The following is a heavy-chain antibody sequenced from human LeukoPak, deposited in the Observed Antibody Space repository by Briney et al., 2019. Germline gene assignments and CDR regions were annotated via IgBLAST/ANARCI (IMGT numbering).Heavy chain of an antibody. V-gene: IGHV1-69*05. Sequence: GASVKVSCKASGGSFSGYAISWVRQAPGQGLEWMGRIIPIFGTANYAQKFQGRVTITTDESTSTAYMELSSLRSEDTAVYYCASIRRYSGSYTFDYWGQGTLVTVSS. D-gene: IGHD1-26*01. CDR2: IIPIFGTA. CDR1: GGSFSGYA. J-gene: IGHJ4*02. CDR3: ASIRRYSGSYTFDY.